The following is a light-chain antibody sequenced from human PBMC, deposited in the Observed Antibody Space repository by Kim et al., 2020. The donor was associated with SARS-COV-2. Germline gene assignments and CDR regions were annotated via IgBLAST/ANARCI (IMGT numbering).Light chain of an antibody. CDR3: QQRSNWPPLT. CDR2: DAS. Sequence: PGERATLSCRASQSVSSYLAWYQQKPGQAPRLLIYDASNRATGIPARFSGSGSGTDFTLTISSLEPEDFAVYYCQQRSNWPPLTFGGGTKVDIK. CDR1: QSVSSY. V-gene: IGKV3-11*01. J-gene: IGKJ4*01.